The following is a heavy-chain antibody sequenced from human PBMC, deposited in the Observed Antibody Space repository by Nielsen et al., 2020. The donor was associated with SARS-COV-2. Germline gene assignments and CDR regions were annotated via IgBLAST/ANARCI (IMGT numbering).Heavy chain of an antibody. CDR1: GFTFSSYS. J-gene: IGHJ6*02. D-gene: IGHD3-16*01. Sequence: GGSLRLSCEASGFTFSSYSMTWVRQAPGKGLGWVSSMSSSSIYISYADSVKGRFTISRDNAQNSLYLQMNSLRAEDTAVYYCARPMITFGSLYGMDVWGQGTTVTVSS. CDR3: ARPMITFGSLYGMDV. V-gene: IGHV3-21*01. CDR2: MSSSSIYI.